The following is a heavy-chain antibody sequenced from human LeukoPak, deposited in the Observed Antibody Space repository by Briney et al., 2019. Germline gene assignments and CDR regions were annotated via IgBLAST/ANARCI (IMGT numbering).Heavy chain of an antibody. CDR2: IYHSGTT. J-gene: IGHJ3*02. D-gene: IGHD3-22*01. Sequence: SGTLSLTCAVSGGSISNTNWWSWVRQPPGKGLEWIGEIYHSGTTNYNPSFKSRVTMSVDKSKNQFSLKLTSVTAADTAVYYCTRVKGYYDSSGYYKAHAFDIWGQGTMVTVSS. V-gene: IGHV4-4*02. CDR3: TRVKGYYDSSGYYKAHAFDI. CDR1: GGSISNTNW.